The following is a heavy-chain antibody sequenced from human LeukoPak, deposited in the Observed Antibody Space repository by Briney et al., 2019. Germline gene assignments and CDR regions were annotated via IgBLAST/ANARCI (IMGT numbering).Heavy chain of an antibody. CDR2: IYSGGTT. Sequence: GGSLRLSCAASGFTVSSNYMSWVRQAPGKGLKWVSAIYSGGTTYYADSVKGRFTISRDNSKNILYLQMNSLRAEDTALYYCAKDTPGWPAFDIWGQGTMVTVSS. CDR3: AKDTPGWPAFDI. CDR1: GFTVSSNY. J-gene: IGHJ3*02. D-gene: IGHD2-15*01. V-gene: IGHV3-53*01.